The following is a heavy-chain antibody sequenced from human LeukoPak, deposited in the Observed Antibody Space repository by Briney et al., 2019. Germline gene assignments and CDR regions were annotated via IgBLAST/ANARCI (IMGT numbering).Heavy chain of an antibody. Sequence: GGSLRLSCAASGFTVSSNYTTWVRQAPGKGLEWVSGIHSGGNTYYADSVKGRFPISRDNSKNTLYLQMNSLRAEDSAVYYCAKVAFYDSSGFDYWGQGTLVTVSS. CDR1: GFTVSSNY. J-gene: IGHJ4*02. CDR3: AKVAFYDSSGFDY. CDR2: IHSGGNT. V-gene: IGHV3-66*01. D-gene: IGHD3-22*01.